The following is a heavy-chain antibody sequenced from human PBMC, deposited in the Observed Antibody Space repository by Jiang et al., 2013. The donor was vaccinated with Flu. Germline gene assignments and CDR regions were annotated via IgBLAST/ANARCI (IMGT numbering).Heavy chain of an antibody. CDR3: ARTRRDEYNIYYYYYVDV. V-gene: IGHV6-1*01. Sequence: SQTLSLTCVISGDSVSSNRGAWNWVRQSPSRGPEWLGRTFYRSKWYTDYAESVKGRISISVDTSKNRFSLQLSSVTPEDTAVYYCARTRRDEYNIYYYYYVDVWGKGTTVAVSS. CDR1: GDSVSSNRGA. CDR2: TFYRSKWYT. J-gene: IGHJ6*03. D-gene: IGHD5-24*01.